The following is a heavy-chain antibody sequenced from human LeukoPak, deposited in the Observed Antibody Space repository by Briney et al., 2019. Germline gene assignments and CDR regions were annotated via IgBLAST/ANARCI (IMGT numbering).Heavy chain of an antibody. CDR1: GFTFSNYG. Sequence: GGSLRLSCAASGFTFSNYGMTWVRQAPGKGLEWVSAISGSGGSTYYADSVKGRFTISRDNSKNTLYLQMNSLRAEDTAVYYCAKSTLMGVITLFDYWGKGTLVTVSS. V-gene: IGHV3-23*01. CDR2: ISGSGGST. CDR3: AKSTLMGVITLFDY. J-gene: IGHJ4*02. D-gene: IGHD3-10*01.